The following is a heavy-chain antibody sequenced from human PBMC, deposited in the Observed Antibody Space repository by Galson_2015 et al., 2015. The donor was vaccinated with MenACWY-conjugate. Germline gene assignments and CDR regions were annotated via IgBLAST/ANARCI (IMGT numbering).Heavy chain of an antibody. V-gene: IGHV1-24*01. Sequence: SVKVSCKVSGYTLTELSMHWVRQAPGKGLEWMGGFDPEDGETIYAQKFQGRVTMTEDTSTDTAYMELSSLRSEDTAVYYCATAPVAGTRDWYFDLWGRGTLVTVSS. CDR3: ATAPVAGTRDWYFDL. J-gene: IGHJ2*01. CDR1: GYTLTELS. D-gene: IGHD6-19*01. CDR2: FDPEDGET.